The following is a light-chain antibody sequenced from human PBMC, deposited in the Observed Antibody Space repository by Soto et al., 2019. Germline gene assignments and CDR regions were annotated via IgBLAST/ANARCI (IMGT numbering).Light chain of an antibody. CDR3: QSYDSSTVV. CDR2: ENN. V-gene: IGLV6-57*04. Sequence: NFMLTQPHSVSESPGKTVTISCTRSSGSIASNDVQWYQQRPGSAPTTVIYENNQRPSGVPDRFSGSTDGSSNSASLTISGLQTEDEADYYWQSYDSSTVVFGGGTKVTVL. CDR1: SGSIASND. J-gene: IGLJ2*01.